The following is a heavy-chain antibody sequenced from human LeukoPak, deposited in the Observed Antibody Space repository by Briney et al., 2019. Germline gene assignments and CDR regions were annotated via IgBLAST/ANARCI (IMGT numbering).Heavy chain of an antibody. CDR1: GFTFSDYA. CDR2: ISYDGGNE. V-gene: IGHV3-30-3*01. CDR3: ARGAPRNYDFWSGPFDY. D-gene: IGHD3-3*01. J-gene: IGHJ4*02. Sequence: PGGSLRLSCAASGFTFSDYAMHWVRQAPGKGLEWVAVISYDGGNECYADSVKGRFTISRDNSKNTLYLQMNSLRGEDTAVYYCARGAPRNYDFWSGPFDYWGQGSLVTVSS.